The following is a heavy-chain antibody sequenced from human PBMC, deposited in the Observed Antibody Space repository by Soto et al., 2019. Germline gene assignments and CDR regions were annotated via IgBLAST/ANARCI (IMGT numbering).Heavy chain of an antibody. CDR2: TYYRSRWYN. Sequence: QVQLQESGPGLVKPSQTLSLTCAISGHSVSSNRAAWNWIRLSPSRGLEWLARTYYRSRWYNDYAVSVRSRITVNPDTSKNQFSLQLTSVTPEDTAVYYCAGTTSHQWYYMEVWGKGTTVTVSS. J-gene: IGHJ6*03. CDR3: AGTTSHQWYYMEV. CDR1: GHSVSSNRAA. V-gene: IGHV6-1*01. D-gene: IGHD1-7*01.